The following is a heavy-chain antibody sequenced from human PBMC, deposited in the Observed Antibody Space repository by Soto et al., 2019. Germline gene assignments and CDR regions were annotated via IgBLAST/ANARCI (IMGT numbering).Heavy chain of an antibody. CDR1: GYTFTSYD. CDR3: ARVYYYGSGSYYNVNAFDI. J-gene: IGHJ3*02. CDR2: MNPNSGNT. D-gene: IGHD3-10*01. V-gene: IGHV1-8*01. Sequence: PSVKVSCKASGYTFTSYDINWVRQATGQGLEWMGWMNPNSGNTGYAQKFQGRVTMTRNTSISTAYMELSSLRSEDTAVYYCARVYYYGSGSYYNVNAFDIWGQGTMVTVSS.